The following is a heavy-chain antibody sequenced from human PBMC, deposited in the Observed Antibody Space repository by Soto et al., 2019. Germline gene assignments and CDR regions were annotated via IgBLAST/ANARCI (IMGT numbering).Heavy chain of an antibody. CDR2: IYYSGSP. V-gene: IGHV4-31*03. Sequence: SETLSLTCTVSGGSISSGGYYWSWIRQHPGKGLEWIGYIYYSGSPYFNPSLLSRVTISVDTSMNEFSLRLSSVTAADTAVYYCARLNGYCVGTNCHGYYGMDVWGQGTTVTVSS. CDR3: ARLNGYCVGTNCHGYYGMDV. D-gene: IGHD2-21*01. J-gene: IGHJ6*02. CDR1: GGSISSGGYY.